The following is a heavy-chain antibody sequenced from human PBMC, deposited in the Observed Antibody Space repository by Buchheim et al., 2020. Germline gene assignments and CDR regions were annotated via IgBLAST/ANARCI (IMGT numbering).Heavy chain of an antibody. J-gene: IGHJ6*02. Sequence: QVQLQESGPGLVKPSETLSLTCAVSGGSVSSINWWSWVRQPPGKGLEWIGEIYHNGNNNYNPSLKSRVNISVDKSKNKVSPKVSSVTAADTAVYYCARTPDYYYGMDVWGQGTT. CDR3: ARTPDYYYGMDV. CDR2: IYHNGNN. CDR1: GGSVSSINW. V-gene: IGHV4-4*02. D-gene: IGHD2-15*01.